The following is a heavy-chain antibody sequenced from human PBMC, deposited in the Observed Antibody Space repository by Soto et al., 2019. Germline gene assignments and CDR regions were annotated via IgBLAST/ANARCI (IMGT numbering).Heavy chain of an antibody. V-gene: IGHV3-33*01. Sequence: QVQLVESGGGVVQPGRSLRLSCAASGFTFSSYGMHWVRQAPGKGLEWVAVIWYDGSNKYHADSVKGRFTISRDNSKNTLYLQMNSLRAEDTAVYYCARGSRDSYPGSRIFDLWGRGTRVTVSS. CDR3: ARGSRDSYPGSRIFDL. J-gene: IGHJ4*02. D-gene: IGHD3-10*01. CDR1: GFTFSSYG. CDR2: IWYDGSNK.